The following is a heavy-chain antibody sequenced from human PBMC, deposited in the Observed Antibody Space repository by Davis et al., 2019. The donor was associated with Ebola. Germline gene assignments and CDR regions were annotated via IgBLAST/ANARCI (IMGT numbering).Heavy chain of an antibody. CDR1: GESFSDYY. CDR3: ARGLPVVVVPAANRYYYGMDV. CDR2: INHSGST. Sequence: SETLSLTCAVYGESFSDYYWTWIRQPPGKGLEWIGEINHSGSTNYNPSLTSRVTISVDTSKNHFSLKLSSMTAADTAVYYCARGLPVVVVPAANRYYYGMDVWGQGTTVTVSS. J-gene: IGHJ6*02. V-gene: IGHV4-34*01. D-gene: IGHD2-2*01.